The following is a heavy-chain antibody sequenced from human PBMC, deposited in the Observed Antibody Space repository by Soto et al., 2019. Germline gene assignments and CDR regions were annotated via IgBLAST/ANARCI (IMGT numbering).Heavy chain of an antibody. Sequence: QPGGSLRLSCAASGFTFDDYAMHWVRQAPGKGLEWVSGISWNSGSIGYADSVKGRFTISRDNAKNSLYLQMNSLRAEDTALYYCAKDLYCSGGSCYSTYYYYYGMDVWGQGTTVTVPS. D-gene: IGHD2-15*01. J-gene: IGHJ6*02. CDR1: GFTFDDYA. CDR2: ISWNSGSI. CDR3: AKDLYCSGGSCYSTYYYYYGMDV. V-gene: IGHV3-9*01.